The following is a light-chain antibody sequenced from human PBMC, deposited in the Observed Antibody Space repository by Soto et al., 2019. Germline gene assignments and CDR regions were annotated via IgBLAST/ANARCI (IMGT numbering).Light chain of an antibody. CDR1: QSISDT. CDR2: GAS. J-gene: IGKJ5*01. V-gene: IGKV3-15*01. CDR3: QQYNNWPIT. Sequence: ETLMTQSPATLSVSPGGRATHSCRASQSISDTLAWYQQKPGQAPRLLIHGASTRATGFPARFSGSGSGTEFTLSISSLQSEDFAVYYCQQYNNWPITFGQGTRLEI.